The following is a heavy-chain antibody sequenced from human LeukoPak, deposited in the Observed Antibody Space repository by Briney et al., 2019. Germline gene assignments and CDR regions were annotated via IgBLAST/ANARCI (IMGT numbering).Heavy chain of an antibody. CDR1: GYTFTSYY. J-gene: IGHJ6*02. V-gene: IGHV1-46*01. CDR2: INPSGGST. Sequence: ASVKVSCKASGYTFTSYYMHWVRQAPGQGLEWMGIINPSGGSTSYAQRFQGRVTMTRDTSTSTVYMELSSLRSEDTAVYYCARDILTGLNYYYYGLDVWGQGTTVTVSS. CDR3: ARDILTGLNYYYYGLDV. D-gene: IGHD3-9*01.